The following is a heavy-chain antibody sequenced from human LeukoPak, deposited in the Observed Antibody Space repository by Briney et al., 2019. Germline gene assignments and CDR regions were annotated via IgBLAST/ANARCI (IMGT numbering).Heavy chain of an antibody. CDR1: GFTFDDYA. V-gene: IGHV3-9*01. J-gene: IGHJ4*02. Sequence: GGSLRLSCAASGFTFDDYAMHWVRQAPGKGLEWVSGISWNSGSIGYADSVKGRFTISRDNAKNSLYLQMNSLRAEDTALYYCAKDLGSSWYYVDYWGQGTLVTVSS. D-gene: IGHD6-13*01. CDR2: ISWNSGSI. CDR3: AKDLGSSWYYVDY.